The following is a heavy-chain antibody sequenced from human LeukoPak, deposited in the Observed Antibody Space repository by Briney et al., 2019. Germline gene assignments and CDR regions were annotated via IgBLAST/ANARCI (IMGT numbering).Heavy chain of an antibody. Sequence: ASVKVSCKVSGYTLTELSMHWVRQAPGKGLEWMGGFDPEDGETIYAQKFQGRVTMTEDTSTDTAYMELSSLRSEDTAVYYCATDYYGSGSYKAFDIWGQGTMVTVSS. V-gene: IGHV1-24*01. CDR3: ATDYYGSGSYKAFDI. J-gene: IGHJ3*02. CDR1: GYTLTELS. CDR2: FDPEDGET. D-gene: IGHD3-10*01.